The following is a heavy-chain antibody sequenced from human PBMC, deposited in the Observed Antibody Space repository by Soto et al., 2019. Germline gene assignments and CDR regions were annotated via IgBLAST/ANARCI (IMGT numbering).Heavy chain of an antibody. CDR1: GFTFSSYW. D-gene: IGHD2-2*02. CDR2: INSDGSST. V-gene: IGHV3-74*01. CDR3: ARPGYCSSTGCYRFYY. Sequence: PGGSLRLSCAASGFTFSSYWMHWVRQAPGKGLVWVSRINSDGSSTSYADSVKGRFTISRDNAKNTLYLQMNSLRAEDTAVYYCARPGYCSSTGCYRFYYWGQGTLVTVSA. J-gene: IGHJ4*02.